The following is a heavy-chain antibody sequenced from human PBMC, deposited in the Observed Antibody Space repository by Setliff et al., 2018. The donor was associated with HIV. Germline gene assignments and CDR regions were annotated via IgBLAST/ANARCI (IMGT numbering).Heavy chain of an antibody. D-gene: IGHD6-19*01. CDR2: IYYSGNS. Sequence: PSETLSLTCSVSGASVNNYYWSWIRQPPGKGLEWIGKIYYSGNSYYNPSLNSRVSISVDSSKNQFSLKLTSVTAADAAIYYCARQFPPYHSGAHYSDLWSQGTLVTVSS. CDR3: ARQFPPYHSGAHYSDL. CDR1: GASVNNYY. J-gene: IGHJ5*02. V-gene: IGHV4-59*02.